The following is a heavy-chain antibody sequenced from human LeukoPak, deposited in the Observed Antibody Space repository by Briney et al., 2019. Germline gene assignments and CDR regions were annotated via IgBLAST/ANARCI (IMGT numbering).Heavy chain of an antibody. CDR2: INPNSGGT. D-gene: IGHD2-2*01. V-gene: IGHV1-2*02. CDR3: ARPYCSSTSCYEDWFDP. J-gene: IGHJ5*02. CDR1: GYTFTGYY. Sequence: ASVKVSCKASGYTFTGYYMHWVRQAPGQGLEWMGWINPNSGGTNYAQKFQGRVTMTRDTSISTAYMELSRLRSDDTAVYYCARPYCSSTSCYEDWFDPWGQGTLVTVPS.